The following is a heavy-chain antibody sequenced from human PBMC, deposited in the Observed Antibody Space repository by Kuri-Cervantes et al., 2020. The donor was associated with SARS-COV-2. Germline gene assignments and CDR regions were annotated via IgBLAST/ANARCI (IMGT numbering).Heavy chain of an antibody. CDR2: ISHDGRKQ. J-gene: IGHJ4*02. D-gene: IGHD6-6*01. CDR3: AREAPALRSSPFDN. CDR1: GFSFSSYG. V-gene: IGHV3-30*03. Sequence: GESLKISCAASGFSFSSYGMSWVRQAPGKGLEWVAVISHDGRKQYFADSVKGRFTISRDDSKSMLYLQMNSLSAEDTALYYCAREAPALRSSPFDNWGQGTLVTVSS.